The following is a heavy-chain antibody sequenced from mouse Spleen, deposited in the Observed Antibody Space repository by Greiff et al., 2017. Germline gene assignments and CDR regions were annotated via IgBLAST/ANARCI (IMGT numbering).Heavy chain of an antibody. J-gene: IGHJ4*01. V-gene: IGHV5-15*01. CDR2: ISNLAYSI. CDR1: GFTFSDYG. CDR3: ARHYGSSPYYAMDY. D-gene: IGHD1-1*01. Sequence: EVKLMESGGGLVQPGGSLKLSCAASGFTFSDYGMAWVRQAPRKGPEWVAFISNLAYSIYYADTVTGRFTISRENAKNTLYLEMSSLRSEDTAMYYCARHYGSSPYYAMDYWGQGTSVTVSS.